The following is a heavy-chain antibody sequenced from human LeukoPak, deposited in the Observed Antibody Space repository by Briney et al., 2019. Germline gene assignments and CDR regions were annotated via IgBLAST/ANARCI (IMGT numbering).Heavy chain of an antibody. CDR1: GYTFSRYC. D-gene: IGHD2-2*01. CDR2: ISAYIGHT. CDR3: QTDDGIRYCSSTSCYSRTQSYYYYGMDV. Sequence: GASVKVYCKAFGYTFSRYCISWVRQAPGQALGWMGCISAYIGHTIREASLQGRVTMTTDTSTSTAYMELRSLISDYTAVYYFQTDDGIRYCSSTSCYSRTQSYYYYGMDVWGKGTTVTVSS. J-gene: IGHJ6*04. V-gene: IGHV1-18*04.